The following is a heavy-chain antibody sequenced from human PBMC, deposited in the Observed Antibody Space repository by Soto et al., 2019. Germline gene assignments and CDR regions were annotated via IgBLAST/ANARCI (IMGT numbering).Heavy chain of an antibody. Sequence: LSLTCTVSGGSISGNYWSWIRQPPGKGLEWIGDIYYSGSTNYNPSLKSRVTISVDTSKNQFSLRLNSVSAADTAMYYCARKVSINWFDPWGQGTLVTVSS. CDR3: ARKVSINWFDP. CDR2: IYYSGST. D-gene: IGHD6-6*01. CDR1: GGSISGNY. V-gene: IGHV4-59*01. J-gene: IGHJ5*02.